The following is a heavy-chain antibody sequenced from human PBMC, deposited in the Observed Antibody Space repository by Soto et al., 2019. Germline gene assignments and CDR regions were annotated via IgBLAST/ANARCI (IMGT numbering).Heavy chain of an antibody. CDR1: GFSVSGSG. Sequence: EVQLVESGGGFVQPGGSLRLSCAASGFSVSGSGIHWVRQASGKGLQWVGCIRSKANNYATEYTASVKGRFTMSRDDSENTAYLQMNRLKTEDTAVYYCTSLLTGPYRTWGQGTLVTVSS. J-gene: IGHJ5*02. D-gene: IGHD1-26*01. CDR3: TSLLTGPYRT. CDR2: IRSKANNYAT. V-gene: IGHV3-73*01.